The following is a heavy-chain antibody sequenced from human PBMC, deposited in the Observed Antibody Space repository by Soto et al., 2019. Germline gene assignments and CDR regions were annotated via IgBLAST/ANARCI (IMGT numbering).Heavy chain of an antibody. Sequence: SETLSLTCAVSGYSINSDYYWGWIRQPPGKGLEWIGSVDHSGRTHYSPSLRSRLTIFIDTSKNQFSLRLTSVTAADTAMYFCAKKGYYPSGKINLFDSWGQGTLVPVYS. V-gene: IGHV4-38-2*01. CDR1: GYSINSDYY. CDR2: VDHSGRT. CDR3: AKKGYYPSGKINLFDS. D-gene: IGHD3-10*01. J-gene: IGHJ4*02.